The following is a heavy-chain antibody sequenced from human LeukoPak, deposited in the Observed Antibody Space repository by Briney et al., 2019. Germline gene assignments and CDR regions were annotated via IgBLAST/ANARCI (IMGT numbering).Heavy chain of an antibody. J-gene: IGHJ6*03. CDR1: GFTFSSYE. CDR3: ARDPGWAAGTYYYYYYYMDV. Sequence: GGSLRLSCAASGFTFSSYEMNWVRQAPGKGLEWVSYISSSGSTIYYADSLKGRFTISRDNAKNSLYLQMNSLRAEDTAVYYCARDPGWAAGTYYYYYYYMDVWGKGPRSPSP. CDR2: ISSSGSTI. V-gene: IGHV3-48*03. D-gene: IGHD6-13*01.